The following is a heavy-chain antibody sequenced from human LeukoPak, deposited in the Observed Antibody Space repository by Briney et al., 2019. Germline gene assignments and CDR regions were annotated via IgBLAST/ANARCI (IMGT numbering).Heavy chain of an antibody. D-gene: IGHD6-19*01. CDR1: GYAFTSYY. J-gene: IGHJ4*02. Sequence: ASVKVSCKASGYAFTSYYMHWVRQAPGQGLEWMGIINPSGGSTSYAQKFQGRVTMTRDMSTSTVYMELSSLRSEDTAVYYCARGASAVAGLWPSYFDYWGQGTLVTVSS. CDR3: ARGASAVAGLWPSYFDY. CDR2: INPSGGST. V-gene: IGHV1-46*01.